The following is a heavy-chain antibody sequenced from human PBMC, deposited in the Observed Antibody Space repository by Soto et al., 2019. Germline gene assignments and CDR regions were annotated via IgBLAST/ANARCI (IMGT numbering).Heavy chain of an antibody. CDR1: GGSISSYY. CDR2: IYYSGST. CDR3: ARVRPTPPYYYYYMDV. Sequence: QVQLQESGPGLVKPSETLSLTCTVSGGSISSYYWSWIRQLPGKGLEWIGYIYYSGSTNYNPSLKSRVTISVDTSKNQFSLKLSSVTAADTAVYYCARVRPTPPYYYYYMDVWGKGTTVTVSS. J-gene: IGHJ6*03. D-gene: IGHD3-10*01. V-gene: IGHV4-59*01.